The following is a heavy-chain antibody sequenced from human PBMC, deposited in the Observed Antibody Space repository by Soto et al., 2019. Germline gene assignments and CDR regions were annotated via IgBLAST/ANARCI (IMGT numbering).Heavy chain of an antibody. CDR2: ISRSSGDK. Sequence: GGSLRLSCAASGFSFSDYSMNWVRQAPGKGLEWVSYISRSSGDKYYADSVKGRCTVSRDNARNSLYLQMDSLRAEDKAVYYCARVKCSSISCYEAGLHMDVWGKGTTVTVSS. V-gene: IGHV3-48*01. CDR3: ARVKCSSISCYEAGLHMDV. J-gene: IGHJ6*03. D-gene: IGHD2-2*01. CDR1: GFSFSDYS.